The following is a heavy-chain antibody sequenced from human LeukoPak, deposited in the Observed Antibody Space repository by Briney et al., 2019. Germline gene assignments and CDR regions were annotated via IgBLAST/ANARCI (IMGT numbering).Heavy chain of an antibody. CDR1: GGSFSGYY. V-gene: IGHV4-34*09. CDR3: AADSSGYYALDC. J-gene: IGHJ4*02. Sequence: SETLSLTCAVYGGSFSGYYWSWIRQPPGKGLEWIGEINHSGSTNYNPSLKSRVALSVDMSKNQFSLKLSSVTAADTAVYYCAADSSGYYALDCWGQGALVTVSS. CDR2: INHSGST. D-gene: IGHD3-22*01.